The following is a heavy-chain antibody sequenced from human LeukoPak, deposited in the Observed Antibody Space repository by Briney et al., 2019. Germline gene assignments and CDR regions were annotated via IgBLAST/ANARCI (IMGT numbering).Heavy chain of an antibody. CDR3: AKDLGSGWAFDY. CDR2: FSGSTSNT. CDR1: GFTFSTYA. V-gene: IGHV3-23*01. Sequence: PGGSLRLSCAASGFTFSTYAMSWVRQAPGKGLEWVSAFSGSTSNTYYADSVKGRFTISRDNSKNTLYLQMNSLRAEDTAVYYCAKDLGSGWAFDYWGQGTLVTVSS. D-gene: IGHD6-19*01. J-gene: IGHJ4*02.